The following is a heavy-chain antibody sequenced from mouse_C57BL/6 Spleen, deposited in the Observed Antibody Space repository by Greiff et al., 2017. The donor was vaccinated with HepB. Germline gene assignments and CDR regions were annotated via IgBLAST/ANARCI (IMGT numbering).Heavy chain of an antibody. CDR2: IYPGDGDT. D-gene: IGHD4-1*01. CDR3: ARPYELGPFAY. V-gene: IGHV1-80*01. Sequence: QVQLQQSGAELVKPGASVKISCKASGYAFSSYWMNWVKQRPGKGLEWIGQIYPGDGDTNYNGKFKGKATLTADKSSSTAYMQLSSLTPEDSAVYFCARPYELGPFAYWGQGTLVTVSA. J-gene: IGHJ3*01. CDR1: GYAFSSYW.